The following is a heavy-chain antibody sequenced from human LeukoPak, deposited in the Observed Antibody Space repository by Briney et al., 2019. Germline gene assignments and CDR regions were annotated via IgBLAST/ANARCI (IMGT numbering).Heavy chain of an antibody. CDR2: INWNGGST. Sequence: PGGSLRLSCAASGFTFDDYGMSWVRQAPGKGLEWVSGINWNGGSTGYADSVKGRFTISRDNAKNSLYLQMNSLRDDDTAAYYCAKGRGSTSIYEYWGQGTLVTVSS. D-gene: IGHD2-2*01. CDR3: AKGRGSTSIYEY. V-gene: IGHV3-20*04. J-gene: IGHJ4*02. CDR1: GFTFDDYG.